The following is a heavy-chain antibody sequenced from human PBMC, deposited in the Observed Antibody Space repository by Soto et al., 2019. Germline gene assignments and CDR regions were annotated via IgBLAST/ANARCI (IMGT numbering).Heavy chain of an antibody. CDR3: LRVVEAATRHTHYDS. J-gene: IGHJ4*02. CDR1: GCSLDNSHSF. D-gene: IGHD2-15*01. CDR2: VYYSGGA. Sequence: PSETLCLTCDCAGCSLDNSHSFLGWVRQPPGKGLEFIGSVYYSGGAYYSPSLKSRVTVSVDTSKNQLSLRVNSVTAADTAVYYGLRVVEAATRHTHYDSWGQAILVTVSS. V-gene: IGHV4-39*01.